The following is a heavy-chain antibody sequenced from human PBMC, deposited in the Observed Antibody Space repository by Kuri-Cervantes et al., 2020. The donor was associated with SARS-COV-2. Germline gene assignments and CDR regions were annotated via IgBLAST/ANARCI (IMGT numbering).Heavy chain of an antibody. Sequence: GGAPELPLSCSGFTVSSNYMSWVRQAPGKGLEWVSVIYSGGSTYYADSVKGRFTIFRDNSKNTLYLQMNSLRAEDTAVYYCARRITMVRVAWVYFDYWGQGTLVTVSS. CDR2: IYSGGST. J-gene: IGHJ4*02. CDR3: ARRITMVRVAWVYFDY. V-gene: IGHV3-53*01. D-gene: IGHD3-10*01. CDR1: GFTVSSNY.